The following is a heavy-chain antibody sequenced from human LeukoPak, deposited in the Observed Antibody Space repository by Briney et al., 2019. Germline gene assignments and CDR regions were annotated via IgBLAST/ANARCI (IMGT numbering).Heavy chain of an antibody. Sequence: TLSLTCAVSGVSISGSGHYWGWIRQPPGKGLEWIGRIYTSGSTNYNPSLKSRVTISVDTSKNQFSLKLSSVTAADTAVYYCARGDYYDSSERIWGQGTMVTVSS. CDR3: ARGDYYDSSERI. D-gene: IGHD3-22*01. CDR2: IYTSGST. J-gene: IGHJ3*02. V-gene: IGHV4-61*02. CDR1: GVSISGSGHY.